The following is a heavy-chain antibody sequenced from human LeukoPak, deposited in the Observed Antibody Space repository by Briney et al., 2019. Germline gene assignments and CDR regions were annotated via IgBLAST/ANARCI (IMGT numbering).Heavy chain of an antibody. CDR1: GGSISSSSYY. CDR2: IYYSGST. Sequence: SETLSLTCTVSGGSISSSSYYWGWIRQPPGKGLEWIGSIYYSGSTYYNPSLKSRVTISVDTSKNQFSLKLSSVTAADTAVYYCAYEKGWLGITSWGQGTLVTVSS. CDR3: AYEKGWLGITS. J-gene: IGHJ5*02. V-gene: IGHV4-39*01. D-gene: IGHD6-19*01.